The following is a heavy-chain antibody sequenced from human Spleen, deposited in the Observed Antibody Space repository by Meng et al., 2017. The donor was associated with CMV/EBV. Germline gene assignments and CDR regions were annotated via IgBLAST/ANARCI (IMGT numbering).Heavy chain of an antibody. V-gene: IGHV2-70*18. Sequence: SGPTLVNPTQTLIMTCTFSGFSLSNSGMCVSWVRQPPGKALEWLALIDWDDDKYYSTSLKTRLTISKDTSKNQVVLTITNMDPVDTATYYCARIGSRDGAFDIWGQGTMVTVSS. CDR3: ARIGSRDGAFDI. J-gene: IGHJ3*02. CDR1: GFSLSNSGMC. CDR2: IDWDDDK.